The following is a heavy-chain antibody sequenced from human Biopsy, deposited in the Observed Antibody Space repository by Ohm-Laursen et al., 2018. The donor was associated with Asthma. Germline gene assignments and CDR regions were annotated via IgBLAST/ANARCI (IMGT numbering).Heavy chain of an antibody. CDR3: AKDRVAGRSYYFDY. CDR1: GFNFHNYG. J-gene: IGHJ4*02. V-gene: IGHV3-30*18. Sequence: SLRLSCSAPGFNFHNYGMNWVRRAPGKGLEGVAQILFDGRKINYPDSVKGRFTISGDNSKNMVYLQMNSLRPEDTAVYYCAKDRVAGRSYYFDYWGQGSLVSVSS. D-gene: IGHD6-13*01. CDR2: ILFDGRKI.